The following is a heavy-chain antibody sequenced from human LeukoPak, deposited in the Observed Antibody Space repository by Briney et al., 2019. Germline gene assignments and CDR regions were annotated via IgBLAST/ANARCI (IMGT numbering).Heavy chain of an antibody. V-gene: IGHV3-33*01. D-gene: IGHD5-12*01. CDR1: GFTFSSYG. J-gene: IGHJ5*02. Sequence: GRSLRLSCAASGFTFSSYGMHWVRQAPGKGLEWVAVIWYDGSNKYYADSAKGRFTISRDNSKNTLYLQMNSLRAEDTAVYYCARDAATIPYNWFDPWGQGTLVTVSS. CDR2: IWYDGSNK. CDR3: ARDAATIPYNWFDP.